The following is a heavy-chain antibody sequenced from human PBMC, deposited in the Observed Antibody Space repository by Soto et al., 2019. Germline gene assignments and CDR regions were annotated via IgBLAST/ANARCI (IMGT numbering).Heavy chain of an antibody. CDR2: IIPIFGTA. D-gene: IGHD5-18*01. V-gene: IGHV1-69*13. J-gene: IGHJ6*02. CDR3: AREDTANYGMDV. CDR1: GGTFSSYA. Sequence: GASVKVSCKASGGTFSSYAISWVRQAPGQGLEWMGGIIPIFGTANYAQKFQGRVTITADESTSTAYMELSSLRSEDTAVYYCAREDTANYGMDVWGQGTTVTVSS.